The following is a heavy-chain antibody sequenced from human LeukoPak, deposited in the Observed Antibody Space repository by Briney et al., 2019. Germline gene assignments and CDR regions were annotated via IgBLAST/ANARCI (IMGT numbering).Heavy chain of an antibody. CDR3: ARGPPRHYYYYYYMDV. CDR1: GGSFSGYY. CDR2: INHSGST. V-gene: IGHV4-34*01. J-gene: IGHJ6*03. Sequence: PSETLSLTCAVYGGSFSGYYWSWIRQPPGKGMDWIGEINHSGSTNYNPSLKSRVTISVDTSKNQFSLKLSSVTAADTAVYYCARGPPRHYYYYYYMDVWGKGTTVTVSS.